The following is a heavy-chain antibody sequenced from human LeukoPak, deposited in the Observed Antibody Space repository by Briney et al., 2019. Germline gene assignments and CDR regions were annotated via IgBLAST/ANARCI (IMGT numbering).Heavy chain of an antibody. Sequence: SETLSLTCTVSGGSISSGGYYWSWIRQPPGKGLEWIGYIYHSGSTYYNPSLKSRVAISVDRSKNQFSLRLSSVTAADTAVYYCARGDIVVVPADWGQGTLVTVSS. V-gene: IGHV4-30-2*01. CDR2: IYHSGST. CDR1: GGSISSGGYY. D-gene: IGHD2-2*01. J-gene: IGHJ4*02. CDR3: ARGDIVVVPAD.